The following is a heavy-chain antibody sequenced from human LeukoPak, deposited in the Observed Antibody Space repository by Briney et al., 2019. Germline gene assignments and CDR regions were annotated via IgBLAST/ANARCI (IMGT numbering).Heavy chain of an antibody. J-gene: IGHJ4*02. CDR1: GGSIIGYY. V-gene: IGHV4-59*01. Sequence: SVTLSLTCTVSGGSIIGYYWNWIRQPPGKGLDWIGYIYHSGSTNYNPSLKSRVTISVDTSKTQISLKLRAVTAADTAVYYCARSRVWSDYWGYFDYWGQGTLVTVSS. D-gene: IGHD3-3*01. CDR3: ARSRVWSDYWGYFDY. CDR2: IYHSGST.